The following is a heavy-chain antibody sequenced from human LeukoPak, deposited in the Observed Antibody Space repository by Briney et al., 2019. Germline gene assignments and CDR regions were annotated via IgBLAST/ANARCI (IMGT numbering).Heavy chain of an antibody. CDR1: GFTFSDFA. D-gene: IGHD5-18*01. Sequence: GGSLRLSCAASGFTFSDFAMIWVRQPLGKGLEWVSSIFQGGGEIHYADSVRGRFTISRDNSRSTLFLQMNSLRAEDTAIYYCVTYRQVMLPFESWGQGTLVTVSS. J-gene: IGHJ4*02. V-gene: IGHV3-23*01. CDR2: IFQGGGEI. CDR3: VTYRQVMLPFES.